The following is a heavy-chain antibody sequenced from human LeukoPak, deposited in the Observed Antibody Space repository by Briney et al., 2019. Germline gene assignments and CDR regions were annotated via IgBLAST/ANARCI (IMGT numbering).Heavy chain of an antibody. CDR2: IIPIFGTA. Sequence: SVKVSCKASGGTFSSYAISWVRQAPGQGLEWMGGIIPIFGTANYAQKFQGRVTITADKSTSTAYMELSSLRSEDTAVYYCARGRAVSEGRSGYYYYMDAWGKGTTVTVSS. V-gene: IGHV1-69*06. J-gene: IGHJ6*03. CDR1: GGTFSSYA. CDR3: ARGRAVSEGRSGYYYYMDA. D-gene: IGHD3-3*01.